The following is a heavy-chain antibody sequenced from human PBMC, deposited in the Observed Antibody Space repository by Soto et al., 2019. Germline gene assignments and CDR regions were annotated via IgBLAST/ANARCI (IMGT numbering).Heavy chain of an antibody. V-gene: IGHV3-74*01. CDR3: AKVPFSEYTYLDC. J-gene: IGHJ4*02. CDR1: GFTFNDYW. Sequence: GVSLRLSCAASGFTFNDYWMHWVRQAPGKGLVWVSRLNSDGSTTNYADSVKGRFTISRDNSKNTLFLQMNSLRPDDTAVYFCAKVPFSEYTYLDCWGQGTLVTVSS. CDR2: LNSDGSTT. D-gene: IGHD3-3*02.